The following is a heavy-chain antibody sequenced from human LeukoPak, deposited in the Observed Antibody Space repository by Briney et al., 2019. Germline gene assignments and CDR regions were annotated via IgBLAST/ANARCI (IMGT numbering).Heavy chain of an antibody. Sequence: SETLSLTCAVYGGSFSGYYWSWIRQPPGKGLEWIGEINHSGSTNYNPSVKSRVTISVDTSKNQFSLKLSSVTAADTAVYYCAATSGWYPKVFYYYMDVWGKGTTVTVSS. D-gene: IGHD6-19*01. J-gene: IGHJ6*03. CDR2: INHSGST. CDR3: AATSGWYPKVFYYYMDV. CDR1: GGSFSGYY. V-gene: IGHV4-34*01.